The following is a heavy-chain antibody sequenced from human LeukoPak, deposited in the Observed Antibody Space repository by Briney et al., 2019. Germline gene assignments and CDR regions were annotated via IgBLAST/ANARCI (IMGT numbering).Heavy chain of an antibody. CDR2: INWNGDST. Sequence: GGSLRLSCAASGFTFDNYGMSWVRQAPGKGLEWVSGINWNGDSTGYADSVKGRFTISRDNAKDSLHLQMNSLRAEDTALYYCARVLSYYYYYMDVWGKGTTVTVSS. CDR3: ARVLSYYYYYMDV. V-gene: IGHV3-20*04. J-gene: IGHJ6*03. CDR1: GFTFDNYG.